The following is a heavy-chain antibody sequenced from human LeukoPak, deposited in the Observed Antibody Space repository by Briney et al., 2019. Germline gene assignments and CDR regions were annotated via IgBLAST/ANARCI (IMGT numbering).Heavy chain of an antibody. CDR3: AKDITSSWYAHYFDY. V-gene: IGHV3-43*02. CDR2: ITGNGGST. Sequence: GGSLRLSCAASGXTFDDYVMHWVRQPPGKGLEWVSLITGNGGSTYYADSVKGRFTISRDNSKNSLFLQMNSLRAEDSALYCCAKDITSSWYAHYFDYWGQGSLVTVSS. D-gene: IGHD6-13*01. J-gene: IGHJ4*02. CDR1: GXTFDDYV.